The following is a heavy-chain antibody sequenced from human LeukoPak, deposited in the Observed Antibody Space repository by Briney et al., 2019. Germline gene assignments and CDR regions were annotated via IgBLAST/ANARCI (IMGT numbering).Heavy chain of an antibody. J-gene: IGHJ5*02. D-gene: IGHD3-10*01. V-gene: IGHV4-59*12. Sequence: PSETLSLTCTVSGGSISNYYWSWIRQPPGKGLEWIGYIYYSGSTNYSPSLKSRVTISVDTSKNQFSLKLSSVTAADTAVYYCARRTSMVRGVAAEDWFDPWGQGTLVTVSS. CDR2: IYYSGST. CDR3: ARRTSMVRGVAAEDWFDP. CDR1: GGSISNYY.